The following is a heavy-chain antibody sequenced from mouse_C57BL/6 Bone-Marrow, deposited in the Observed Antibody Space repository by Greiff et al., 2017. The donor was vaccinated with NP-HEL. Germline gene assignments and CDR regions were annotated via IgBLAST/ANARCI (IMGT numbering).Heavy chain of an antibody. J-gene: IGHJ4*01. D-gene: IGHD2-4*01. CDR3: ARQVYDYDRYYAMDY. V-gene: IGHV2-6-1*01. Sequence: VKLMESGPGLVAPSQSLSITCTVSGFSLTSYGVHWVRQPPGKGLEWLVVIWSDGSTTYNSALKSRLSISKDNSKSQVFLKMNSLQTDDTAMYYCARQVYDYDRYYAMDYWGQGTSVTVSS. CDR2: IWSDGST. CDR1: GFSLTSYG.